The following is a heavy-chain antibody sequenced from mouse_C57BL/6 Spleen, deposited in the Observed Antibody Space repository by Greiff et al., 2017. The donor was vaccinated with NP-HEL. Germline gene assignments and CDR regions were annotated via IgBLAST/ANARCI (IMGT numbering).Heavy chain of an antibody. V-gene: IGHV2-9-1*01. CDR1: GFSLTSYA. CDR2: IWTGGGT. J-gene: IGHJ1*03. CDR3: ARNNGYGSSHWYFDV. Sequence: VMLVESGPGLVAPSQSLSITCTVSGFSLTSYAISWVRQPPGKGLEWLGVIWTGGGTNYNSALKSRLSISKDNSKSQVFLKMNSLQTDDTARYYCARNNGYGSSHWYFDVWGTGTTVTVSS. D-gene: IGHD1-1*01.